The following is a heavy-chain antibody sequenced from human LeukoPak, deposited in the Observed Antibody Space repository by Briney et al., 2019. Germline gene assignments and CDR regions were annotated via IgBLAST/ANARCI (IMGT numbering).Heavy chain of an antibody. CDR3: VRDAYGAHFDY. CDR2: ISYDGSNK. V-gene: IGHV3-30*03. Sequence: GGSLRLSCAASGFTFSSYGMHWVRQAPGKGLEWVAVISYDGSNKYYADSVKGRFTISRDNSKNTLYLQMNSLRAEDTAVYYCVRDAYGAHFDYWGQGTLVTVPS. D-gene: IGHD2-21*01. J-gene: IGHJ4*02. CDR1: GFTFSSYG.